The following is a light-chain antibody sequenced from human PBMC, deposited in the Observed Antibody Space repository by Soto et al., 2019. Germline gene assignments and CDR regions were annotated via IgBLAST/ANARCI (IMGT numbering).Light chain of an antibody. J-gene: IGKJ2*01. CDR2: GAS. CDR1: QSVSSN. Sequence: EIVMTQSPVTLSVSPGERATLSCRASQSVSSNVAWYQQIPGQTPRLLIYGASTRATGIPVRFSGSGSGTEFTLTISSLQSEDFAVYYCHQYDDGPYTFGQGTKVEI. V-gene: IGKV3-15*01. CDR3: HQYDDGPYT.